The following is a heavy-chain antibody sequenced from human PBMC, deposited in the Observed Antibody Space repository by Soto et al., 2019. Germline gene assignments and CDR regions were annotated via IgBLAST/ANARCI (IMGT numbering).Heavy chain of an antibody. CDR2: INHSGST. V-gene: IGHV4-34*01. Sequence: LSLTCAVYGGSFSGYYWSWFRQPPGRGRGWIGEINHSGSTNYNPSLKSRVTISVDTSKNQFSLKLSSVTAADTAVYYCARGRTGYYGSGSYPPVSYFDYWGQGTLVTSPQ. D-gene: IGHD3-10*01. J-gene: IGHJ4*02. CDR3: ARGRTGYYGSGSYPPVSYFDY. CDR1: GGSFSGYY.